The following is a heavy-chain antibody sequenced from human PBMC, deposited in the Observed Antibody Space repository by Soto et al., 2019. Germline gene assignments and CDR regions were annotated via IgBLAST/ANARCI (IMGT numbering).Heavy chain of an antibody. CDR3: ARFRRGSSGSHYFDY. Sequence: PGGSLRLSCAASGFTFSNFWMSWVRQAPGKGLEWVANINQDGSEKYYVGSVKGRFTISRDNAKNSLYLLTNSLRAEDTAVYYCARFRRGSSGSHYFDYWGQGTLVTVSS. V-gene: IGHV3-7*03. D-gene: IGHD6-19*01. J-gene: IGHJ4*02. CDR1: GFTFSNFW. CDR2: INQDGSEK.